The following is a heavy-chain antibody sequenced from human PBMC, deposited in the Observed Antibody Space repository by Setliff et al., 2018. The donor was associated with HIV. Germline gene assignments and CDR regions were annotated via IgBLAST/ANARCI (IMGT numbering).Heavy chain of an antibody. J-gene: IGHJ4*02. CDR2: IYYSGST. CDR1: GDSVSSRSYY. CDR3: AQLGMVDDFDY. V-gene: IGHV4-61*03. Sequence: LSLTCTVSGDSVSSRSYYWSWIRQPPGKGLEWIGYIYYSGSTNYNPSPKSRVTISVDTSKNHFSLKLRSVTAADTAVYYCAQLGMVDDFDYWGQGTLVTVSS. D-gene: IGHD1-1*01.